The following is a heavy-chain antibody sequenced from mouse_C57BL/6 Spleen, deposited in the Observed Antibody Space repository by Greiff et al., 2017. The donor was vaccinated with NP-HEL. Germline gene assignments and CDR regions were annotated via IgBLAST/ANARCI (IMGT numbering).Heavy chain of an antibody. Sequence: QVQLQQSGPELVKPGASVKLSCKASGYTFTSYGINWVKQRPGQGLEWIGRIYPRDGSTKYNEKFKGKATLTVDKSSSTAYMELHSLTSEDSAVDFCARGGTRNFDYWGQGTTLTVSS. J-gene: IGHJ2*01. CDR3: ARGGTRNFDY. CDR1: GYTFTSYG. V-gene: IGHV1-85*01. CDR2: IYPRDGST. D-gene: IGHD3-3*01.